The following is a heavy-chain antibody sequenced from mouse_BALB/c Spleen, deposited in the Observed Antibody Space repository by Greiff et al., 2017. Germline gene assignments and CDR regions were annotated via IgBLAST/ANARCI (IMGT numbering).Heavy chain of an antibody. V-gene: IGHV5-6-5*01. CDR3: AREGLYYRYDGFAY. CDR2: ISSGGST. Sequence: DVQLVESGGGLVKPGGSLKLSCAASGFTFSSYAMSWVRQTPEKRLEWVASISSGGSTYYPDSVKGRFTISRDNARNILYLQMSSLRSEDTAMYYCAREGLYYRYDGFAYWGQGTLVTVSA. J-gene: IGHJ3*01. CDR1: GFTFSSYA. D-gene: IGHD2-14*01.